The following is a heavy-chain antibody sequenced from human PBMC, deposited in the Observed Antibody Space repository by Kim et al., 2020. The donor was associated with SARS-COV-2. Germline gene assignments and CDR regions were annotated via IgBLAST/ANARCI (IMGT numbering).Heavy chain of an antibody. V-gene: IGHV3-30*04. CDR1: GFTFSSYA. CDR2: ISYDGSNK. D-gene: IGHD3-22*01. Sequence: GGSLRLSCAASGFTFSSYAMHWVRQAPGKGLEWVAVISYDGSNKYYADSVKGRFTISRDNSKNTLYLQMNSLRAEDTAVYYCGAEDNSYYYDSSGDGAF. CDR3: GAEDNSYYYDSSGDGAF. J-gene: IGHJ3*01.